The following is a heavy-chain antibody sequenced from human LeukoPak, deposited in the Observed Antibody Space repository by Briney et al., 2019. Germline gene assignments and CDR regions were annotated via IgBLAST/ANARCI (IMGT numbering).Heavy chain of an antibody. CDR1: GGSFSGYY. D-gene: IGHD3-22*01. J-gene: IGHJ4*02. CDR3: ARAPYYYDSRSLTFDY. CDR2: TNHSGST. Sequence: SETLSLTCAVYGGSFSGYYWGWIRQPPGKGLEWIGETNHSGSTNYNPSLKSRVTISVDTSKNQFSLKLSSVTAADTAVYYCARAPYYYDSRSLTFDYWGQGTLVTVSS. V-gene: IGHV4-34*01.